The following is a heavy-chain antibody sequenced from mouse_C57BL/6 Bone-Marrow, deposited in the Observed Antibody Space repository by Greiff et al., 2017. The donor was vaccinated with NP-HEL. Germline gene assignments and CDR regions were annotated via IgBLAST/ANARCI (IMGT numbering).Heavy chain of an antibody. Sequence: VQLQQSGAELARPGASVKLSCKASGYTFTSYGINWVKQRPGQGLEWIGWIFPGSGSTYYNEKFKGKATLTVDKSSSTAYMLLSSLTSEDSAVYFWHYYGSRKGDYWGQGTTLTVSS. CDR3: HYYGSRKGDY. J-gene: IGHJ2*01. D-gene: IGHD1-1*01. CDR2: IFPGSGST. CDR1: GYTFTSYG. V-gene: IGHV1-75*01.